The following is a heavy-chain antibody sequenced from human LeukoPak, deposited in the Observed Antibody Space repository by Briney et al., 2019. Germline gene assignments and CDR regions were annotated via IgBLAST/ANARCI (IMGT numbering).Heavy chain of an antibody. CDR3: ARHKSDYGDYHAH. CDR1: DGSMSGYY. CDR2: TYYSGST. V-gene: IGHV4-59*08. Sequence: SSETLSLTCTVSDGSMSGYYWSWILQPPGKGLEWIGCTYYSGSTNYNPSLKRRVTISEDRSMNQFSLKLSSVTAADTAVYYCARHKSDYGDYHAHWGQGTLVTVSS. D-gene: IGHD4-17*01. J-gene: IGHJ4*02.